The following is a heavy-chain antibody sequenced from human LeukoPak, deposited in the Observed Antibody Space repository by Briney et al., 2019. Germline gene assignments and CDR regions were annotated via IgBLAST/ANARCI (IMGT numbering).Heavy chain of an antibody. CDR2: ISGSGGST. CDR1: GFTFSSYA. CDR3: AKYFQGYVTYYYMDV. Sequence: PGRSLRLSCAASGFTFSSYAMSWVRQAPGKGLEWVSAISGSGGSTYYADSVKGRFTITRDNSKNTLYLQMNSLRAEDTAVYYCAKYFQGYVTYYYMDVWGKGTTVTVSS. J-gene: IGHJ6*03. D-gene: IGHD5-12*01. V-gene: IGHV3-23*01.